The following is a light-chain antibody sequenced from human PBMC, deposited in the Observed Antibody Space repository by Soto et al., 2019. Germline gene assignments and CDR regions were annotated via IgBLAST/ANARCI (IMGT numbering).Light chain of an antibody. CDR3: QSYDSSVTLRV. CDR1: SSNIGAGYD. V-gene: IGLV1-40*01. Sequence: QAVVTQPPSVSGAPGQRVTISCTGRSSNIGAGYDVHWYQQLPGTAPKLLSYGNSNRPSGVPDRFSGSKSGTSASLAITGLQADDEADYYCQSYDSSVTLRVFGTGTKLTVL. CDR2: GNS. J-gene: IGLJ1*01.